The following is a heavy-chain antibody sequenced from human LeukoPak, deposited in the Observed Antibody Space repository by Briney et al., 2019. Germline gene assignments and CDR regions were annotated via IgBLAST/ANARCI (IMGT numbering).Heavy chain of an antibody. CDR1: GFTFSSYS. D-gene: IGHD3-10*01. Sequence: GGSLRLSCAASGFTFSSYSMNWVRQAPGKGLEWVSSISSSSSYIYYADSVKGRFTISRDNAKNSLYLQMNSLRAEDTAVYYCARAGGSGSYYGPWGRGTLVTVSS. J-gene: IGHJ5*02. V-gene: IGHV3-21*01. CDR2: ISSSSSYI. CDR3: ARAGGSGSYYGP.